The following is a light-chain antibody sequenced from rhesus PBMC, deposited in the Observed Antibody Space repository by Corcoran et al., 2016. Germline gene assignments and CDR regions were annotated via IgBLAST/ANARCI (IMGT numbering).Light chain of an antibody. CDR3: QQGNSIPYS. J-gene: IGKJ2*01. CDR1: SSVSTN. V-gene: IGKV3-35*01. Sequence: EIVLTQSPTSMAVSQGERVTFSCTASSSVSTNYLHWYQQKPGFPPRLLVYRTSSLPSGVPARFRGSGSGTSYTRTISSMEAEDAANYYCQQGNSIPYSFGQGTKVEIK. CDR2: RTS.